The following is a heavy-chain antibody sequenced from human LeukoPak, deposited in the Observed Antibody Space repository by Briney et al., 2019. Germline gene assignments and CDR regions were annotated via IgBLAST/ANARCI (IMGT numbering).Heavy chain of an antibody. Sequence: GGSLRLSCAASGFTFDDYAMHWVRQAPGKGLEWVSGISWNSGSMGYADSVKGRFTIPRDNAKNSLYLQMNSLRAEDTALYYCAKGLHDNTPYYYYYGMDVWGQGTTVTVSS. CDR2: ISWNSGSM. D-gene: IGHD3-9*01. V-gene: IGHV3-9*01. CDR1: GFTFDDYA. CDR3: AKGLHDNTPYYYYYGMDV. J-gene: IGHJ6*02.